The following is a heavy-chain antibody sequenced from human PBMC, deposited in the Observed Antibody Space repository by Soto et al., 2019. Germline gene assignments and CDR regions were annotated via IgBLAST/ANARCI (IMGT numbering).Heavy chain of an antibody. CDR3: ARDMPYGAGSLAGCDY. Sequence: SETLSLTCSVSGVSITCSYWSWIGQPPGKTLEWIGYVYHSGTTTYNPSLKSRVSISVDTSKNQFSLRLTSVIAADTAVYYCARDMPYGAGSLAGCDYWGQGILVTVSS. J-gene: IGHJ4*02. V-gene: IGHV4-59*01. CDR2: VYHSGTT. CDR1: GVSITCSY. D-gene: IGHD1-26*01.